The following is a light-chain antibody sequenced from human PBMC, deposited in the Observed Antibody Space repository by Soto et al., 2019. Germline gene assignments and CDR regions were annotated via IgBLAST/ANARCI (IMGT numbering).Light chain of an antibody. CDR2: EVS. J-gene: IGLJ1*01. CDR1: SGDVGVYKF. Sequence: QSALTQPASVSGSAGQSITISCTGTSGDVGVYKFVSWYQQHPGKAPKLIIYEVSNRPSGVSSRFSGSMSGNTASLTISGLQAEDEADYYCGSYTGTIYVFGTGTKVTVL. CDR3: GSYTGTIYV. V-gene: IGLV2-14*01.